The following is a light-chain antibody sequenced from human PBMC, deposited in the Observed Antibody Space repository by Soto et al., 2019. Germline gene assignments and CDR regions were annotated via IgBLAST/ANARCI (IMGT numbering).Light chain of an antibody. CDR3: QQYDGAPLT. J-gene: IGKJ3*01. CDR2: AAS. CDR1: QTLSINS. V-gene: IGKV3-20*01. Sequence: EIVLTQSPDTLSLSLGERATLFCRASQTLSINSLAWYQQKPGQAPRLLIYAASTRHTGIPDRFNGSGSGTDFALTINRLEPEDFAVYFCQQYDGAPLTFGPGTKVDV.